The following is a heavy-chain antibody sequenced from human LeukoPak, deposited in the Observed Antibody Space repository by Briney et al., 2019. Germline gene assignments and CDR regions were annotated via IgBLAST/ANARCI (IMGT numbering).Heavy chain of an antibody. CDR2: IHTSRST. J-gene: IGHJ4*02. Sequence: SETLSLTCTVSGGSTSNYFCTWLRQSAGKGLEWIGRIHTSRSTNYNPSLKSRVSMSVDTPKNQFSLKLSSVTAADTAVYYCARDPEGHGYYFDYWGQGALVTVSS. D-gene: IGHD3-3*01. CDR3: ARDPEGHGYYFDY. V-gene: IGHV4-4*07. CDR1: GGSTSNYF.